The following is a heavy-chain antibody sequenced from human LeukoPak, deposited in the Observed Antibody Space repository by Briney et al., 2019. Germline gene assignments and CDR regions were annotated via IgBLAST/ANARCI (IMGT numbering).Heavy chain of an antibody. CDR1: GFVFSDYS. D-gene: IGHD7-27*01. Sequence: GGSLRLSCAASGFVFSDYSMNWVRQAPGKGLEWVSNIRGSGSGSGSGMYYADSVKGRFTISRDNAKNSLYLQMRSLRAEDTAFYYCARDNNWGFDFWGQGALVTVSS. J-gene: IGHJ4*02. CDR3: ARDNNWGFDF. CDR2: IRGSGSGSGSGM. V-gene: IGHV3-48*04.